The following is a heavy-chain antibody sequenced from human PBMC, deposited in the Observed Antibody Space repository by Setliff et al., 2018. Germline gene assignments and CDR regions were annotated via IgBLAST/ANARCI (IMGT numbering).Heavy chain of an antibody. D-gene: IGHD7-27*01. V-gene: IGHV3-48*03. CDR3: VRNLHWGFDY. CDR2: IGGSGSII. J-gene: IGHJ4*02. CDR1: GFTFSSFE. Sequence: GGSLRLSCAASGFTFSSFEMNWVRQAPGKGLDWVSYIGGSGSIIYYADSVKGRFTIPRDNVKNSLFLQMNSLRAEDTAVYYCVRNLHWGFDYWGLGTLVTVSS.